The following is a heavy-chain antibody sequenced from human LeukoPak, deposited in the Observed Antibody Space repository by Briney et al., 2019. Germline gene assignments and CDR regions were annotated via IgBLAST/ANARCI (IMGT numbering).Heavy chain of an antibody. CDR2: VNSRGVT. CDR3: AKDLGSVVTPPSLDF. J-gene: IGHJ4*02. D-gene: IGHD4-23*01. CDR1: GFTFSSYT. Sequence: GGSLRLSCAASGFTFSSYTMIWVHQAPGKGLEWVSAVNSRGVTYYPDSVKGRFTISRDNSKNTLYLQMSSLRAEDTAVYYCAKDLGSVVTPPSLDFWGQGTLVTVSS. V-gene: IGHV3-23*01.